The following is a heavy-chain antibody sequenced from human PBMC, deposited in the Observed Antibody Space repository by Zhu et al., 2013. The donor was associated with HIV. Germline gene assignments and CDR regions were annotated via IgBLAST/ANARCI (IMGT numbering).Heavy chain of an antibody. D-gene: IGHD3-10*01. CDR2: LYFSGST. CDR3: ARVEVGYYYGSGSSPRWFDP. J-gene: IGHJ5*02. CDR1: GGSISSYY. V-gene: IGHV4-59*01. Sequence: QVQLQESGPGLVKPSETLSLNCTVSGGSISSYYWTWMRQSPGKGLEWIGYLYFSGSTNYNPSLRSRATISVDTSKNQVSLKLTSVIAADTAVYYCARVEVGYYYGSGSSPRWFDPGAREPWSPSPQ.